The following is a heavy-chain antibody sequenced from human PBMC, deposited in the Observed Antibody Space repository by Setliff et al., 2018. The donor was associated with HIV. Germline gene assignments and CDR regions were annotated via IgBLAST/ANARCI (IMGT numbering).Heavy chain of an antibody. Sequence: GESLKISCAASGFIFSNAWMSWVRKAPGKGLEWLGRIKSKSDSETTDYAAPVKGRFTISRDDSKNMLYLQVTSLTTEETALYYCATVAGYSYAAAYWGQGALVTVSS. V-gene: IGHV3-15*01. J-gene: IGHJ4*02. CDR2: IKSKSDSETT. CDR1: GFIFSNAW. CDR3: ATVAGYSYAAAY. D-gene: IGHD5-18*01.